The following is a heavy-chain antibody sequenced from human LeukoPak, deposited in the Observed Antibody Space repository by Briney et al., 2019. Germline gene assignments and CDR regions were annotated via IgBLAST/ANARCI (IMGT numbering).Heavy chain of an antibody. J-gene: IGHJ1*01. Sequence: EASVKVSCKASGYTFTRYAVHWVRQVPGQRPEWMGWINAGSGDTKYSPKFQGRITIRRDTSASTVYMDLRSLTSEDTAVYYCARDPRGSGWFEYFQHWGQGTLVIVSS. CDR3: ARDPRGSGWFEYFQH. D-gene: IGHD6-19*01. V-gene: IGHV1-3*01. CDR1: GYTFTRYA. CDR2: INAGSGDT.